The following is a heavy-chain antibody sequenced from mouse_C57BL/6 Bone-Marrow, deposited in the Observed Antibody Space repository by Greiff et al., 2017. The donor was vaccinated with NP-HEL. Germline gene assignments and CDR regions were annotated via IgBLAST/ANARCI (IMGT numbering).Heavy chain of an antibody. J-gene: IGHJ3*01. CDR3: DRESLYDHEGAF. D-gene: IGHD2-4*01. CDR2: IYPRSGNA. Sequence: QVQLQQSGAELARPGASVKLSCKASGYTFTSYGISWVKQRTGQGLEWIGEIYPRSGNAYYNEKFKGKATLTADKSSSTAYMELRSLTSEDSAVSVCDRESLYDHEGAFWGQGTLVTVS. V-gene: IGHV1-81*01. CDR1: GYTFTSYG.